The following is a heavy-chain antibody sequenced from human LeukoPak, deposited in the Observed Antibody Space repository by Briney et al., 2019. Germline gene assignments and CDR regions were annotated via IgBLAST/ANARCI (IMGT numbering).Heavy chain of an antibody. V-gene: IGHV4-30-4*08. D-gene: IGHD3-3*01. CDR1: GGSISSGDYY. Sequence: SETLSLTCTVSGGSISSGDYYWSWIRQPPGKGLEWIGYIYYSGSTYYNPSLKSRVTISVDTSKNQFSLKLSSVTAADTAVYYCARDSKTIFGVVISYWYFDLWGRGTLATVSS. J-gene: IGHJ2*01. CDR3: ARDSKTIFGVVISYWYFDL. CDR2: IYYSGST.